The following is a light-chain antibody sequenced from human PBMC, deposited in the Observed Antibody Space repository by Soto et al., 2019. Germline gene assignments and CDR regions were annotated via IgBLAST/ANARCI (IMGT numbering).Light chain of an antibody. Sequence: DIVRTQSPDSLAVSLGERATIDCKSSQSVFYSSNNKNYLAWYQQKPGQPPRLLIYWASTRESGVPDRFSGSGSGTDFTLTISSLQAEDVAFYYCQQYYTGRTFGQGTRVEVK. CDR1: QSVFYSSNNKNY. CDR3: QQYYTGRT. CDR2: WAS. V-gene: IGKV4-1*01. J-gene: IGKJ1*01.